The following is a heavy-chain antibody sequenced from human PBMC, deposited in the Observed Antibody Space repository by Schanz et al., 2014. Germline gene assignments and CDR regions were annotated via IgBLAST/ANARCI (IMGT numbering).Heavy chain of an antibody. CDR1: GGTFSSYS. Sequence: QVQLVQSGAEVKKPGSSVKVSCKASGGTFSSYSISWVRQAPGQGLEWMGRIIPILGIANYARKFQGRVTITADKSTFTAYMELTSLRSEDTAVYYCARDFSAYVGNYFDYWGQGTLVTVSS. CDR3: ARDFSAYVGNYFDY. V-gene: IGHV1-69*04. CDR2: IIPILGIA. J-gene: IGHJ4*02. D-gene: IGHD5-12*01.